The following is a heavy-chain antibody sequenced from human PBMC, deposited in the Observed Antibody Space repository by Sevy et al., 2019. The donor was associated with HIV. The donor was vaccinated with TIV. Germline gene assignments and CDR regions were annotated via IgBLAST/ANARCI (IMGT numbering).Heavy chain of an antibody. J-gene: IGHJ4*02. V-gene: IGHV3-33*01. Sequence: GGSLRLSCAASGFTFNSYGMHWVRQAPIKGLEWVASIYYDGNNKYYADSVKGRFTISRDESNNTLSLQMNSLRPEDAAVYYCARDSNEYGYYRLSYYFDYWGQGALVTVSS. CDR1: GFTFNSYG. D-gene: IGHD4-17*01. CDR2: IYYDGNNK. CDR3: ARDSNEYGYYRLSYYFDY.